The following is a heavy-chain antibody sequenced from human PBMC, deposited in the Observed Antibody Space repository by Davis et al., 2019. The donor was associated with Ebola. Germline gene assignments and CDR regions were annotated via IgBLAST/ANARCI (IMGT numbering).Heavy chain of an antibody. J-gene: IGHJ4*02. Sequence: GESLKISCAASGFTFSTYAMGWVRQAPGKGLEWVSTLGLSADTYYADSVKGRFTISRDNSKNTLYLQMNSLRVEDTAIYYCAKAGHCGNYCSFDSWGQGTLVTVSS. V-gene: IGHV3-23*01. CDR2: LGLSADT. CDR1: GFTFSTYA. D-gene: IGHD1-26*01. CDR3: AKAGHCGNYCSFDS.